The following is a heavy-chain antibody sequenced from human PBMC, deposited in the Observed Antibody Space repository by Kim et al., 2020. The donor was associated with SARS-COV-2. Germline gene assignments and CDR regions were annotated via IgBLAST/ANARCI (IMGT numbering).Heavy chain of an antibody. Sequence: GGSLRLSCAASGFTFSSYAMSWVRQAPGKGLEWVSAISGSGGSTYYADSVKGRFTISRDNSKNTLYLQMNSLRAEDTAVYYCAKGTNYDSSGYYYRFFDYWGQGTLVTVSS. CDR2: ISGSGGST. CDR1: GFTFSSYA. J-gene: IGHJ4*02. D-gene: IGHD3-22*01. CDR3: AKGTNYDSSGYYYRFFDY. V-gene: IGHV3-23*01.